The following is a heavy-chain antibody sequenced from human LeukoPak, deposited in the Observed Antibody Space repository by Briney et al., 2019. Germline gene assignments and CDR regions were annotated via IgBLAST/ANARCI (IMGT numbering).Heavy chain of an antibody. V-gene: IGHV4-59*08. CDR1: GGSISNYY. Sequence: SETLSLTCTVSGGSISNYYWSWIRQPPGKGLEWIGYIYYSGSTNYNPSLKSRVTISVDTSKNQFSLKLSSVTAADTAVYYCARHRPGPYDYWGQGTLVIVSS. CDR3: ARHRPGPYDY. J-gene: IGHJ4*02. CDR2: IYYSGST.